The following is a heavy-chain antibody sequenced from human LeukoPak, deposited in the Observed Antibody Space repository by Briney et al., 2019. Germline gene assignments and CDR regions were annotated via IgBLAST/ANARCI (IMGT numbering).Heavy chain of an antibody. J-gene: IGHJ5*02. V-gene: IGHV1-69*13. Sequence: ASVKVSCKASEGTFSSYAISWVRQAPGQGLEWMGGTIPIFGTANYAQKFQGRVTITADESTSTAYMELSSLRSEDTAVYYCARGALVPAARQVYNWFDPWGQGTLVTVSS. D-gene: IGHD2-2*01. CDR2: TIPIFGTA. CDR1: EGTFSSYA. CDR3: ARGALVPAARQVYNWFDP.